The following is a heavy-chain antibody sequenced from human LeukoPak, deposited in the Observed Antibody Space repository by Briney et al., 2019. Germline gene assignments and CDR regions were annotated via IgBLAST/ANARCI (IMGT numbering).Heavy chain of an antibody. Sequence: ASVKVSCKASGYTFSSYGFSWVRQAPGQGLEWMGWINAYDGNTNYAQNLQGRVTMTTDTSTSTAYMELRSLRSDDTAVYYCARRQGTTLNFDYWGQGTLVTVSS. CDR2: INAYDGNT. CDR1: GYTFSSYG. D-gene: IGHD1-1*01. V-gene: IGHV1-18*01. CDR3: ARRQGTTLNFDY. J-gene: IGHJ4*02.